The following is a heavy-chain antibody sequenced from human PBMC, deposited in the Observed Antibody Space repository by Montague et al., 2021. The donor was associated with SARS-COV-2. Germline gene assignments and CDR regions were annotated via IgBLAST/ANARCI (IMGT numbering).Heavy chain of an antibody. CDR1: GFTLSSHW. CDR3: ARRNDMDV. Sequence: SLSLSWAGTGFTLSSHWMNWVRQAPGKGLEWVANINQDGSDRRYVDSVKGRFTISKDNAKNSLFLEMNSLRAEDTAVYYCARRNDMDVWGQGTTVTVSS. CDR2: INQDGSDR. J-gene: IGHJ6*02. V-gene: IGHV3-7*01.